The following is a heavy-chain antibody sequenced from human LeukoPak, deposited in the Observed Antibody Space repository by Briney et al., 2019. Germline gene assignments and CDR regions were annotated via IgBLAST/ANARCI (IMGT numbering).Heavy chain of an antibody. CDR2: IWYDGSDK. J-gene: IGHJ4*02. Sequence: GGSLRLSCAASGFTFSSYGMHWVRQAPGKGLEWVAVIWYDGSDKYYADSVKGRFTISRDNSKNTLYLQMNSLRAEDTAVYYCAKDYYDSSGYLIWGQGTLVTVSS. CDR3: AKDYYDSSGYLI. V-gene: IGHV3-33*06. CDR1: GFTFSSYG. D-gene: IGHD3-22*01.